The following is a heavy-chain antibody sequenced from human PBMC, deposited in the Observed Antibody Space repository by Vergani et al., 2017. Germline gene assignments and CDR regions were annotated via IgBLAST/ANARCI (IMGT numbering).Heavy chain of an antibody. D-gene: IGHD5-12*01. CDR2: VSGSSATP. CDR1: GFSFPGYA. CDR3: TKGSRGYTGYFFDY. V-gene: IGHV3-23*01. J-gene: IGHJ4*02. Sequence: EVQLLESGGGLVQPGGSLRLSCEASGFSFPGYAMSWVRQAPGTGLEWVSSVSGSSATPYYADYVKGRFIISRDNSKNTLHLQMNSLRADDTAVYYCTKGSRGYTGYFFDYWGQGTLATVSS.